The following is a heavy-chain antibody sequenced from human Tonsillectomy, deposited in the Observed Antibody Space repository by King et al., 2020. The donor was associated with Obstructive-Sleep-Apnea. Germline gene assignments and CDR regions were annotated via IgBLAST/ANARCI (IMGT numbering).Heavy chain of an antibody. CDR1: GFTFSDYY. D-gene: IGHD2-15*01. Sequence: VQLVESGGGLVKPGGSLRLSRAASGFTFSDYYMTWIRQAPGKGLEWVSYISNSGSTIYYADSVKGRFTISRDNAKNSLYLRMNSLRAEDTAVYYCASDYCSGGSCYVYYYYAMDVWGQGTTVTVSS. V-gene: IGHV3-11*01. CDR3: ASDYCSGGSCYVYYYYAMDV. J-gene: IGHJ6*02. CDR2: ISNSGSTI.